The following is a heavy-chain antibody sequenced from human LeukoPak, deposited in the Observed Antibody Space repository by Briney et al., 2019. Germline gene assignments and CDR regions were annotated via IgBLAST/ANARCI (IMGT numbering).Heavy chain of an antibody. J-gene: IGHJ3*02. V-gene: IGHV3-30-3*01. CDR1: GFTFSSYA. D-gene: IGHD3-10*01. Sequence: GRSLRLSCAASGFTFSSYAMHWVRQAPDKGLEWVAVISYDGSNKYYADSVKGRFTISRDNSKNTLYLQMNSLRAEDTAVYYCARPRGAFDIWGQGTMVTVSS. CDR3: ARPRGAFDI. CDR2: ISYDGSNK.